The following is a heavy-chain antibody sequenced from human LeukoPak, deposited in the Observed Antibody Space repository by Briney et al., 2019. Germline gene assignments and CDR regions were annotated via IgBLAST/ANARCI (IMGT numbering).Heavy chain of an antibody. D-gene: IGHD3-10*01. CDR2: LIGSGGST. CDR1: GLPFTSKA. CDR3: AKGRNYGSGEAYYYYGMDV. V-gene: IGHV3-23*01. J-gene: IGHJ6*02. Sequence: GGPLDPPFAAPGLPFTSKALGGARRAQGKGREGAPALIGSGGSTYYADSVKGRFTISRDNSKNTLYLQMNSLRAEDTAVYYCAKGRNYGSGEAYYYYGMDVWGQGTTVTVSS.